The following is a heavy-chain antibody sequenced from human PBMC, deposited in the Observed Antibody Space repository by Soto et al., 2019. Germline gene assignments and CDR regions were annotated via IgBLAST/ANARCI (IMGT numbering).Heavy chain of an antibody. CDR1: EFTFSNSW. Sequence: GGSLRLSCAASEFTFSNSWMAWVRQAPGKGLEWVSDTNPYGSTTSYVDSVKGRFTVSGDNAKNSLYLQMNSLRVEDTAVYYCARDPAFGALDYWGLGTLVTVSS. J-gene: IGHJ4*02. D-gene: IGHD3-10*01. V-gene: IGHV3-7*01. CDR3: ARDPAFGALDY. CDR2: TNPYGSTT.